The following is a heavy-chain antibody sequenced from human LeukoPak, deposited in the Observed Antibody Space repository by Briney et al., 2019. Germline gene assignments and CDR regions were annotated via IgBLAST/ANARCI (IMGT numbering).Heavy chain of an antibody. D-gene: IGHD6-13*01. V-gene: IGHV3-7*01. CDR1: GFTFSSYW. CDR3: ARTTSAGPNWFDP. J-gene: IGHJ5*02. CDR2: IKQDGSEK. Sequence: GGSLRLSCAASGFTFSSYWMSWVRQAPGKGLEWVANIKQDGSEKYYVDSGKGRFTISRDNAKNSLYLQMNSLRAEDTAVYYCARTTSAGPNWFDPWGQGTLVTVSS.